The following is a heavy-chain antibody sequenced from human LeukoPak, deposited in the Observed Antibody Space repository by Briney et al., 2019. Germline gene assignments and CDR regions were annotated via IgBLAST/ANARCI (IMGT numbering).Heavy chain of an antibody. V-gene: IGHV3-21*01. CDR3: ARGPPGYFDWLFDY. J-gene: IGHJ4*02. CDR2: ISSSSSYI. CDR1: GFTFSSYS. Sequence: PGGSLRLSCAASGFTFSSYSMNWVRQAPGKGLEWVSSISSSSSYIYYADSEKGRFTISRDNAKNSLYLQMNSLRAEDTAVYYCARGPPGYFDWLFDYWGQGTLVTVSS. D-gene: IGHD3-9*01.